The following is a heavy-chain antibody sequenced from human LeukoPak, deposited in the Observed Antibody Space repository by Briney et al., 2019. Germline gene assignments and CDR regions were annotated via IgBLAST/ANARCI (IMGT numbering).Heavy chain of an antibody. CDR1: GFTVSINY. Sequence: GGSLRLSCAASGFTVSINYMSWVRQAPGKGLEWVSVIYSGGSTYYADSVKGRFTISRDNSKNTLYLQMNSLRAEDTAVYYCARAGVAGSYGDPPDYWGQGTLVTVSS. J-gene: IGHJ4*02. CDR2: IYSGGST. V-gene: IGHV3-66*01. D-gene: IGHD4-17*01. CDR3: ARAGVAGSYGDPPDY.